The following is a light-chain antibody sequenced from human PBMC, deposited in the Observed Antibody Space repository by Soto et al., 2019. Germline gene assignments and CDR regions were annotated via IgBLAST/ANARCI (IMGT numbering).Light chain of an antibody. CDR1: QDIRCY. Sequence: DIQMTQSPSSLSASVGDRVTITCQASQDIRCYLIWFQQKPGKAPKVLIYDASRLETGVPSRFSGSGSGTQFSLAISSLQPEDIATYYCQQYDSLPITFGQGTRLEIK. CDR2: DAS. J-gene: IGKJ5*01. CDR3: QQYDSLPIT. V-gene: IGKV1-33*01.